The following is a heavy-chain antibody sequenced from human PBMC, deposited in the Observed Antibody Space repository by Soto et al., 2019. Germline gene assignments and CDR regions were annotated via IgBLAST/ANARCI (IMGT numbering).Heavy chain of an antibody. CDR1: GGSFSGYY. V-gene: IGHV4-34*01. Sequence: TSETLSLTCAVYGGSFSGYYWSWIRQPPGKGLEWIGEINHSGSTNYNPSLKSRVTISVDTSKNQFSLKLSSVTAADTAVYYCARGAKPTEATEDFWSGLGRPWFDPWGQGTLVTVSS. D-gene: IGHD3-3*01. CDR2: INHSGST. J-gene: IGHJ5*02. CDR3: ARGAKPTEATEDFWSGLGRPWFDP.